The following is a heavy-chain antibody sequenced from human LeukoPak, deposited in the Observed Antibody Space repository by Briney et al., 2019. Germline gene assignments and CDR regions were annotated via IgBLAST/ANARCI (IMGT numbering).Heavy chain of an antibody. D-gene: IGHD3-22*01. CDR1: GFTFSSYA. V-gene: IGHV3-30-3*01. Sequence: GGSLRLSCAASGFTFSSYAMHWVRQAPGKGLEWVAVISYDGSNKYYADSVKGRFTISRDNSKNTLYLQMNSLRAEDTAVYYCARGRHYYDSSGYQPPFFDYWGQGTPVTVSS. CDR3: ARGRHYYDSSGYQPPFFDY. CDR2: ISYDGSNK. J-gene: IGHJ4*02.